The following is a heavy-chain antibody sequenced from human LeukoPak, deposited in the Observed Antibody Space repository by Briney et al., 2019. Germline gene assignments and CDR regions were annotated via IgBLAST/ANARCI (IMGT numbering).Heavy chain of an antibody. CDR3: ARLTIFGVISPDY. CDR2: IYYSGTT. CDR1: GFTFSDHY. D-gene: IGHD3-3*01. J-gene: IGHJ4*02. V-gene: IGHV4-39*01. Sequence: LRLSCAASGFTFSDHYMDWVRQAPGKGLEWIGSIYYSGTTYYNPSLKSRVTISVDTSNNQFSLKLYSVTAADTAVYYCARLTIFGVISPDYWGQGALVTVSS.